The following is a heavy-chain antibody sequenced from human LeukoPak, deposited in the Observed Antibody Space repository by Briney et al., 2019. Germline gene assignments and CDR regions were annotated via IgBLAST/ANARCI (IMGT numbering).Heavy chain of an antibody. Sequence: PGGSLRLSCAASGFTLSSYLMSWVRQAPGRGLERVANINKDGSEETYLDSVKGRFTVSRDNAKNSLFLQMNSLRGDDTAVYYCARSNPNRNALDLWGQGTMVTISS. J-gene: IGHJ3*01. D-gene: IGHD1-14*01. CDR2: INKDGSEE. CDR3: ARSNPNRNALDL. V-gene: IGHV3-7*01. CDR1: GFTLSSYL.